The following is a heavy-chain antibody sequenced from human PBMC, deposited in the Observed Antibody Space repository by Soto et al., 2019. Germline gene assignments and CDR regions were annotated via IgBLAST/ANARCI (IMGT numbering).Heavy chain of an antibody. D-gene: IGHD3-3*01. CDR3: ARNKITIFGVLIRGDNWFDP. CDR1: GFTFSSYA. CDR2: ISGSGGST. J-gene: IGHJ5*02. Sequence: GGSLRLSCAASGFTFSSYAMSWVRQAPGKGLEWVSAISGSGGSTYYADSVKGRFTISRDNSKNTLYLQMNSLRAEDTAVYYCARNKITIFGVLIRGDNWFDPWGQGTLVTVSS. V-gene: IGHV3-23*01.